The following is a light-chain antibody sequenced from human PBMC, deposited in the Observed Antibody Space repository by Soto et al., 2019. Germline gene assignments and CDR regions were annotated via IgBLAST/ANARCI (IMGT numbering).Light chain of an antibody. J-gene: IGLJ3*02. CDR1: SSDVGSYNL. CDR3: CSFAGSSPWV. V-gene: IGLV2-23*01. Sequence: QSVLTQPASVSGSPGQSITISCTGTSSDVGSYNLVSWYQQHPGKAPKLMIYEGSKRPPGVSNRFSGSKSGNTASLTISGLQAEDEADYYCCSFAGSSPWVFGGGTKLTVL. CDR2: EGS.